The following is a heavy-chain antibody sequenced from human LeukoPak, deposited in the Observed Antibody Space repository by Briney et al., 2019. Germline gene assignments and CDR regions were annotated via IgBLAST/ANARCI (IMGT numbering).Heavy chain of an antibody. CDR1: GFTSSSYA. Sequence: GGSLRLSCAASGFTSSSYAMSWVRQAPGKGLEWVSAISGSGGSTYYADSVKGRFTISRDNSKNTLYLQMNSLRAEDTAVYYCAKDQGSSGWSFDYWGQGTLVTVSS. CDR2: ISGSGGST. D-gene: IGHD6-19*01. V-gene: IGHV3-23*01. CDR3: AKDQGSSGWSFDY. J-gene: IGHJ4*02.